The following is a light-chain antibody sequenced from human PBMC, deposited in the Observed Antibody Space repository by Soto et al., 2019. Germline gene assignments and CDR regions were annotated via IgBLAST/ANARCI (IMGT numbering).Light chain of an antibody. J-gene: IGLJ2*01. Sequence: QSALTQPTSVSGSPGQSITISCTGTSSDVGRYNLVSWYQQHPGEAPKLIIYEDIERPSGVSNRFSGSKSGNTASLTISGLQTEDEGSYYCCSYAGGTSLVFGGGTKLTVL. CDR2: EDI. CDR1: SSDVGRYNL. V-gene: IGLV2-23*01. CDR3: CSYAGGTSLV.